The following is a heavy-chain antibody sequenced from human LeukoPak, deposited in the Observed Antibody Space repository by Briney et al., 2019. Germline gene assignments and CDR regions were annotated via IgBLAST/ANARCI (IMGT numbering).Heavy chain of an antibody. D-gene: IGHD3-22*01. CDR2: IYYSGST. CDR1: GGSISSYY. Sequence: SETLSLTCTVSGGSISSYYWSWIRQPPGKGLEWIGYIYYSGSTNYNPSLKSRVIISVDTFKNQFSLKLSSVTAADTAVYYCARDKGYYYDSSGYGFDYWGQGTLVTVSS. V-gene: IGHV4-59*01. J-gene: IGHJ4*02. CDR3: ARDKGYYYDSSGYGFDY.